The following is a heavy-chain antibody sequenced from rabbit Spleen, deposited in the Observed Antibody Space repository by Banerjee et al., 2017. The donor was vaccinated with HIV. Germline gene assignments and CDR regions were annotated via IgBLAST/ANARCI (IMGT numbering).Heavy chain of an antibody. V-gene: IGHV1S47*01. CDR1: GVSFSSNA. Sequence: EESGGDLVKPGASLTLTCTASGVSFSSNAMSWVRQAPGKGLEWIGDIYPGFGITNFANSVKGRFTISSDNAQNTVDLQMNSLTAADTATYFCARNYNSAWDLWGQGTLVTVS. CDR3: ARNYNSAWDL. D-gene: IGHD4-1*01. J-gene: IGHJ3*01. CDR2: IYPGFGIT.